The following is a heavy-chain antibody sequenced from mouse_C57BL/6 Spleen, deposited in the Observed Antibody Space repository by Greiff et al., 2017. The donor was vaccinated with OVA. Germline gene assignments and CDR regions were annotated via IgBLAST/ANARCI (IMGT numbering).Heavy chain of an antibody. CDR2: IYPGDGDT. CDR3: ARGSDY. D-gene: IGHD1-1*01. Sequence: VQLQQSGPELVKPGASVKISCKASGYAFSSSWMNWVKQRPGKGLEWIGRIYPGDGDTNYNGKFKGKATLTADKSSSTASMQLSSLTSEDSAVYFCARGSDYWGQGTTLTVSS. V-gene: IGHV1-82*01. CDR1: GYAFSSSW. J-gene: IGHJ2*01.